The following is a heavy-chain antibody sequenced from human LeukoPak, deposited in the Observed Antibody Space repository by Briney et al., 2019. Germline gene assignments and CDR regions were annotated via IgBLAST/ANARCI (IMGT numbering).Heavy chain of an antibody. CDR2: INPNSGAA. D-gene: IGHD6-13*01. J-gene: IGHJ3*02. Sequence: ASVKVSCKTSGYTFTGYFIHWVRQAPGQGPEWMGWINPNSGAATYAQKFLGRVTMTRDTSINIASMELSRLRSDDTAVYYCSRDGSGSSWSAFDIWGQGTRVTVSS. CDR3: SRDGSGSSWSAFDI. CDR1: GYTFTGYF. V-gene: IGHV1-2*02.